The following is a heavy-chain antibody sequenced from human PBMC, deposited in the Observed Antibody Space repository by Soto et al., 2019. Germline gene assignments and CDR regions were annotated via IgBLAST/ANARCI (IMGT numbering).Heavy chain of an antibody. Sequence: QLVQSGGEVKQPGASVKVSCKAPRDTFTSYYINWVRQAPGQGLEWMGVINPHGGSTAYAQKFKGRVTLTRDTSASTVYMEVSSLTSEDTAVYYCARETPSAAAAYYYYGLDVWGQGTTVTVPS. CDR2: INPHGGST. CDR3: ARETPSAAAAYYYYGLDV. J-gene: IGHJ6*02. CDR1: RDTFTSYY. V-gene: IGHV1-46*01. D-gene: IGHD6-13*01.